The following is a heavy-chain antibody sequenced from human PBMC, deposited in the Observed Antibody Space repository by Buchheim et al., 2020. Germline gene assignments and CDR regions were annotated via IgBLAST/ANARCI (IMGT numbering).Heavy chain of an antibody. Sequence: QVQLVESGGGVVQPGRSLRLSCAASGFTFSSYGMHWVRQAPGQGLEWVAVIWYDGSNKYYADSVHGRFTISRDNSKNTPYLQMNSLRAEDTAVYYCARDLGREGYNPPVGWGQGTL. CDR3: ARDLGREGYNPPVG. J-gene: IGHJ4*02. V-gene: IGHV3-33*01. D-gene: IGHD5-24*01. CDR1: GFTFSSYG. CDR2: IWYDGSNK.